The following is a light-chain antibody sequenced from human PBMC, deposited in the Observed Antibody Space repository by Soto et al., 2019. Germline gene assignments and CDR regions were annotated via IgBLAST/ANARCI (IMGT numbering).Light chain of an antibody. V-gene: IGKV1-9*01. Sequence: IPLTQSPSLLSASVGDRVTITFRASHDISTYLAWYQQKPGKAPKLMIYEASTLQSGVPSRFSGSGSGTEFTLTISGLLPEDFATYHCQQLNTLPFTFGQGTRLEI. CDR3: QQLNTLPFT. CDR1: HDISTY. CDR2: EAS. J-gene: IGKJ5*01.